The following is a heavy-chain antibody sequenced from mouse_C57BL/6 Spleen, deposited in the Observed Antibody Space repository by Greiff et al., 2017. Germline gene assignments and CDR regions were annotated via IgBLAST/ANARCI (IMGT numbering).Heavy chain of an antibody. Sequence: QVQLQQSGPELVKPGASVKISCKASGYSFTSYYIHWVKQRPGQGLEWIGWIYPGSGNTKYNEKFKGKATLTADTSASTAYMQLSSLTTEDSAVYYCARGYYYGSIYDAKDYWGQGTSVTVSS. V-gene: IGHV1-66*01. CDR3: ARGYYYGSIYDAKDY. J-gene: IGHJ4*01. CDR1: GYSFTSYY. D-gene: IGHD1-1*01. CDR2: IYPGSGNT.